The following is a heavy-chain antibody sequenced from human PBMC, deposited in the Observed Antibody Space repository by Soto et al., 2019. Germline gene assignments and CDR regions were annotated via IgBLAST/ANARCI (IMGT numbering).Heavy chain of an antibody. Sequence: SETLSLTCAVYGGSFSGYYWSWIRQPPGKGLEWIGEINHSGSTNYNPSLKSRVTISVDTSKNQFSLKLSSVTAADTAVYYCARGSGYDGGGWFAPWGQGTLVTVSS. CDR3: ARGSGYDGGGWFAP. D-gene: IGHD5-12*01. CDR2: INHSGST. CDR1: GGSFSGYY. V-gene: IGHV4-34*01. J-gene: IGHJ5*02.